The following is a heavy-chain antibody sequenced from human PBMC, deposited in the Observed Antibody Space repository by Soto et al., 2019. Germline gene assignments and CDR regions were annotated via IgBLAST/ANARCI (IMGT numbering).Heavy chain of an antibody. D-gene: IGHD2-15*01. CDR3: SGCSGGACHQNYGMDV. V-gene: IGHV3-21*01. J-gene: IGHJ6*02. Sequence: EVHLVESGGGLVMPGGSLRLSCAVSGFTFSSCTMNWVRQAPGKGLEWVSSISPSTSHIYYADSVKGRFTNSRDNAKNSLFLQMNSLRAEDTAVYYCSGCSGGACHQNYGMDVWGQGTTVTVSS. CDR1: GFTFSSCT. CDR2: ISPSTSHI.